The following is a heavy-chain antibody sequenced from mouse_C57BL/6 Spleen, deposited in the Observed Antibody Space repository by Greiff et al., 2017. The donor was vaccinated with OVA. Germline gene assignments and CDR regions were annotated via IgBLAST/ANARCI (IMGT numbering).Heavy chain of an antibody. CDR3: ARSRGYAMDY. J-gene: IGHJ4*01. Sequence: EVQVLESGGGLVKPGGSLKLSCAASGFTFSDYGMHWVRQAPEKGLEWVAYISSGSSTIYYADTVKGRFTISRDNAKNTLFLQMTSLRSEDTAMYYCARSRGYAMDYWGQGTSVTVSS. V-gene: IGHV5-17*01. CDR1: GFTFSDYG. CDR2: ISSGSSTI.